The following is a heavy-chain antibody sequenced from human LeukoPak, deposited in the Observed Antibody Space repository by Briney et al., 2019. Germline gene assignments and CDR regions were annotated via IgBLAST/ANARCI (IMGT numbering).Heavy chain of an antibody. CDR1: AGYW. Sequence: GGSLRLSCAASAGYWMHWVRQAPGKGLVWVSRIKSDGSDTTYADPVKGRFTISRDNAKNTLYLQMNSLRAEDTAVYYCATSDWFDPWGQGTLVTVSS. D-gene: IGHD3-10*01. CDR2: IKSDGSDT. J-gene: IGHJ5*02. V-gene: IGHV3-74*01. CDR3: ATSDWFDP.